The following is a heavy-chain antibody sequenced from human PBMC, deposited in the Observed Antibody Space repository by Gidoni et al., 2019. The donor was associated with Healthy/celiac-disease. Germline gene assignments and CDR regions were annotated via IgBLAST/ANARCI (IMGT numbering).Heavy chain of an antibody. D-gene: IGHD2-2*01. CDR3: ARIREVYCSSTSCYWGWFDP. CDR2: IFSNDEK. J-gene: IGHJ5*02. V-gene: IGHV2-26*01. Sequence: QVTLKESGPVLVQPTETLTLTCTVSGFSLSTARMGVSWIRQPPGKALEWLAHIFSNDEKSYSTSLKSRLTISKDTSKSQVVLTMTNMDPVDTATYYCARIREVYCSSTSCYWGWFDPWGQGTLVTVSS. CDR1: GFSLSTARMG.